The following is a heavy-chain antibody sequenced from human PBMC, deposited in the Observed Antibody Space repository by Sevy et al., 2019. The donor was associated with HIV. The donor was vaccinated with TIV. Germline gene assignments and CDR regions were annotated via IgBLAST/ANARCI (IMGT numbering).Heavy chain of an antibody. V-gene: IGHV3-48*03. Sequence: GGSLRLSCEGSGFTFRSYEMNWVRQAPGKGLEWISYIYASGSPIYYSDSVRGRFTISRDDAKNSLYLQMADLRVDDTATYYCARKVGYYYYYGMDVWGQGTTVTVSS. J-gene: IGHJ6*02. CDR2: IYASGSPI. CDR1: GFTFRSYE. CDR3: ARKVGYYYYYGMDV.